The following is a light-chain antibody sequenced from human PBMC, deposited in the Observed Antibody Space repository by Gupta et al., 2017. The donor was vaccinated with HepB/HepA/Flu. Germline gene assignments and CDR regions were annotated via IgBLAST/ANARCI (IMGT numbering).Light chain of an antibody. J-gene: IGKJ1*01. CDR3: QQSYGTPRT. CDR2: AAS. V-gene: IGKV1-39*01. CDR1: QSISNF. Sequence: DIQMTQSSSSLSASVGDRVTIACRASQSISNFLNWYQQKPGKAPNLLIYAASSLQSGVPSRFSGSGSGTDFTLTISSLQPEDFATYYCQQSYGTPRTFGQGTRVEIK.